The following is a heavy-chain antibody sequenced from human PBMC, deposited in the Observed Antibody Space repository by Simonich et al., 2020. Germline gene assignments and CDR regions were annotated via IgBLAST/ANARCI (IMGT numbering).Heavy chain of an antibody. CDR1: GGSISSYY. CDR3: ARLPDY. CDR2: IYYSGST. J-gene: IGHJ4*02. V-gene: IGHV4-59*08. Sequence: QVQLQESGPGLVKPSETLSLTYTVSGGSISSYYLSWIRQPPGKGLEWIGYIYYSGSTNYTPSHKSRVTISVATSKNQVSLKLSSVTAADTAVYYCARLPDYWGQGTLVTVSS.